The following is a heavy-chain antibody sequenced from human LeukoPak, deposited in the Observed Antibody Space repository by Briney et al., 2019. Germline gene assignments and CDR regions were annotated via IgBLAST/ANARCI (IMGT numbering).Heavy chain of an antibody. D-gene: IGHD2-2*01. CDR2: IYYSGST. V-gene: IGHV4-61*01. Sequence: SETLSLTCTVSGGSVSSGSYYWSWIRQPPGKGLEWIGYIYYSGSTNYNPSLKSRVTISVDTSKSQFSLKLSSVTAADTAVYYCARADIVVVPAAIIWFDPWGQGTLVTVSS. CDR1: GGSVSSGSYY. CDR3: ARADIVVVPAAIIWFDP. J-gene: IGHJ5*02.